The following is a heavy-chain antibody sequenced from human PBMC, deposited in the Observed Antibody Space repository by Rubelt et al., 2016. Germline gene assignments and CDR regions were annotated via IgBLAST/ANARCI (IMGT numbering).Heavy chain of an antibody. Sequence: QVTLRESGPALVKPTQTLTLTCPFSGFSLSASRVCVNWIRQPPGKALEWLARIHWDDAKYYHTSLKPRPTISRDTSKDHVILTMTNMDPVDTATYYCARITDGGYYYVDFWGRGTLVTVSS. V-gene: IGHV2-70*15. D-gene: IGHD5-12*01. J-gene: IGHJ4*02. CDR2: IHWDDAK. CDR1: GFSLSASRVC. CDR3: ARITDGGYYYVDF.